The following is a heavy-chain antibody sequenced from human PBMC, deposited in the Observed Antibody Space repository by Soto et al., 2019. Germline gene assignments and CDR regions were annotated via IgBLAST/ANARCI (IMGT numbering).Heavy chain of an antibody. D-gene: IGHD6-13*01. Sequence: ASVKLSCKASGYTLTSYAMHSVRQAPGQRLEWMGWINAGNGNTKYSQKFQGRVTITRDTSASTAYMELSSLRSEDTAVYYCARVSSSWEPWDSRGMDVWGQGTTVTV. CDR3: ARVSSSWEPWDSRGMDV. V-gene: IGHV1-3*01. CDR2: INAGNGNT. J-gene: IGHJ6*02. CDR1: GYTLTSYA.